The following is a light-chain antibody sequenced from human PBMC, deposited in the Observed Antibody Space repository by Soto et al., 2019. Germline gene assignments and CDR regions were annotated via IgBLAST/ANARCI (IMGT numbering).Light chain of an antibody. CDR2: GAS. J-gene: IGKJ1*01. CDR3: QQYGSSPT. CDR1: QSVSSSY. V-gene: IGKV3-20*01. Sequence: EIVLTQSPGTPSLSAGERATLSCRASQSVSSSYLAWYQQKPGQAPRLLIYGASSRATGIPDRFSGSGSGTDFTLTISRMEPEDFAVYYCQQYGSSPTFGQGTKVDIK.